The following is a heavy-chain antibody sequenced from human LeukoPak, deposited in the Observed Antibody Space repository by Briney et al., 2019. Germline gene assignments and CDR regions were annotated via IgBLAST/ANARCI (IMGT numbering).Heavy chain of an antibody. CDR2: ISGSGGST. CDR1: GFTLSSYA. CDR3: AKILPTHIVMANYYFDY. V-gene: IGHV3-23*01. Sequence: PGGSLRLSCAAPGFTLSSYAMSWVRQAPGKGLEWVSAISGSGGSTYYADSVKGRFTISRDNSKNTLYLQMNSLRAEDTAVYYCAKILPTHIVMANYYFDYRGQGTLVTVSS. J-gene: IGHJ4*02. D-gene: IGHD2-21*01.